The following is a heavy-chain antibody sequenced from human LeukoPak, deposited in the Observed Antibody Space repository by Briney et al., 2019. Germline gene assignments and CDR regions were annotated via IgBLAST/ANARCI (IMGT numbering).Heavy chain of an antibody. CDR3: ARGRIVATCWFDP. D-gene: IGHD5-12*01. Sequence: ASVKVSCEASGYTFTGYYMHWVRQAPGQGLEWMGWINPNSGGTNYAQKFQGRVTMTRDTSISTAYMELSRLRSDDTAVYYCARGRIVATCWFDPWGQGTLVTVSS. CDR1: GYTFTGYY. V-gene: IGHV1-2*02. CDR2: INPNSGGT. J-gene: IGHJ5*02.